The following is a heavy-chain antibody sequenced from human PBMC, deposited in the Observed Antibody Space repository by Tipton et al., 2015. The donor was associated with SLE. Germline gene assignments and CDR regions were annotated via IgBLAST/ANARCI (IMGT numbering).Heavy chain of an antibody. V-gene: IGHV3-49*04. J-gene: IGHJ4*02. CDR2: IRSKDYGGTT. CDR1: GFTFRDFP. CDR3: TRGSGRYEY. Sequence: SLRLSCTTSGFTFRDFPLTWVRQAPGKGLAWVGYIRSKDYGGTTEYAASVKGRFIISRDDSTRIAYLQMNSLKREDTALYYCTRGSGRYEYWGQGTVVTVSS.